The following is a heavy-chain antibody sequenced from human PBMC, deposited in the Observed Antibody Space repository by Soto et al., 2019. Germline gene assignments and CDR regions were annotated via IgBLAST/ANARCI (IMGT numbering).Heavy chain of an antibody. CDR3: AREIVTAGGNNYFDP. D-gene: IGHD2-21*02. V-gene: IGHV4-4*02. CDR1: GGTVASSHW. Sequence: QVQLQESGPRLVKPSESLSLTCGVSGGTVASSHWWSWVRQSPGRGLEWIGNVYHTGDTNFNPSPQSQVTFSVDKSNNQFSLRLTSVTAADTAVYFCAREIVTAGGNNYFDPWGPGTLVTVSS. J-gene: IGHJ5*02. CDR2: VYHTGDT.